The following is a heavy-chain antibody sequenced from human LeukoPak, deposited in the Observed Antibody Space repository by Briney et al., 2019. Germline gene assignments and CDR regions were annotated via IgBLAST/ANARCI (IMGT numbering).Heavy chain of an antibody. CDR2: IYYSGST. V-gene: IGHV4-30-4*01. CDR3: ARGVYYYGSGSEFDY. CDR1: GGSISSGDYY. D-gene: IGHD3-10*01. J-gene: IGHJ4*02. Sequence: SETLFLTCTVSGGSISSGDYYWSWIRQPPGKGLEWIGYIYYSGSTYYNPSLKSRVTISVDTSKNQFSLKLSSVTAADTAVYYCARGVYYYGSGSEFDYWGQGTLVTVSS.